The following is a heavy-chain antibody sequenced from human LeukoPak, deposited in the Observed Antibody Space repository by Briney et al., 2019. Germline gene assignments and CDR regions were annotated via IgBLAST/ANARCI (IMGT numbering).Heavy chain of an antibody. D-gene: IGHD1-26*01. CDR3: ARDLSFGSLDF. Sequence: GGSLRLSCAASGFILSTHGMHWVRQAPGKGLEWVAGMWYDGSREDYADSVKGRFTISRDTSKNTLNLQMNSLRVEDTAMFYCARDLSFGSLDFRGQGTLVTVSS. CDR1: GFILSTHG. CDR2: MWYDGSRE. J-gene: IGHJ4*02. V-gene: IGHV3-33*01.